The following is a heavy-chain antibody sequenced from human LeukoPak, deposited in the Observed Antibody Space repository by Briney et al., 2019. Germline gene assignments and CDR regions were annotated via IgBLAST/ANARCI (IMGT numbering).Heavy chain of an antibody. J-gene: IGHJ4*02. CDR3: TIGAVTTDY. D-gene: IGHD4-11*01. CDR2: IRSKANSYAT. Sequence: GGSLRLSCAASGFTFSGSAMHWVRQASGKGLEWVGRIRSKANSYATAYAASVKGRFTISRDDSKNTAYLQMNSLETEDTAVYYCTIGAVTTDYWGQGTLVTVSS. V-gene: IGHV3-73*01. CDR1: GFTFSGSA.